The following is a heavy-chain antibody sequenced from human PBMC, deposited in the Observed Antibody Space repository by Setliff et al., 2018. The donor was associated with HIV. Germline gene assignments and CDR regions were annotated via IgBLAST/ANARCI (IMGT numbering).Heavy chain of an antibody. CDR2: VNSDGNWT. D-gene: IGHD6-13*01. V-gene: IGHV3-74*03. CDR3: ARDCRVGWVFTYGMDV. CDR1: GFMFINYR. Sequence: PGGSLRLSCVASGFMFINYRMHWVRQAPGKGLEWVSRVNSDGNWTTYADSVKARFTISRDNAQNTLFLQMNSLRPEDTAVYYCARDCRVGWVFTYGMDVWGQGTLVTVSS. J-gene: IGHJ6*02.